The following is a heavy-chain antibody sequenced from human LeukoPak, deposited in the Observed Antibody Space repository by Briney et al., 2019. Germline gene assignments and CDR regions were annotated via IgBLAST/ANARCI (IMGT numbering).Heavy chain of an antibody. CDR1: GGSFSGYY. J-gene: IGHJ4*02. CDR3: ARGARRSGSYYGNDY. CDR2: INHSGST. Sequence: SETLSLTCAVYGGSFSGYYWSWIRQPPGKVLEWVGEINHSGSTNYNPSLKSRVTISVDTSKNQFSLKLSSVTAADSAVYYCARGARRSGSYYGNDYWGQGTLVTVSS. V-gene: IGHV4-34*01. D-gene: IGHD1-26*01.